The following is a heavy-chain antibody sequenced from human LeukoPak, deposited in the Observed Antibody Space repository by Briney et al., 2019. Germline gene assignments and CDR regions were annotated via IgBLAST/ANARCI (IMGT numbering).Heavy chain of an antibody. V-gene: IGHV3-9*01. Sequence: GGSLRLSCAASGFTFDDYAMHWVRQAPGKGLEWVSGISWNSGSIGYADSVKGRFTISRDNSKNTLYLQMNSLRAEDTAVYYCAKEAILRYYFDYWGQGTLVTVSS. CDR1: GFTFDDYA. J-gene: IGHJ4*02. CDR2: ISWNSGSI. CDR3: AKEAILRYYFDY. D-gene: IGHD2-21*01.